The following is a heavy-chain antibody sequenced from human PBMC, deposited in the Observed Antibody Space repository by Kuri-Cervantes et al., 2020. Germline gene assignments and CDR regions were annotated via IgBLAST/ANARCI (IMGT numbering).Heavy chain of an antibody. CDR2: IYYSGST. V-gene: IGHV4-59*12. Sequence: SETLSLTCTVSGGSISSYYWSWVRQPPGKGLEWIGSIYYSGSTNYNPSLKSRVTISVDTSKNQFSLKLSSVTAADTAVYYCARRYHESAFDYWGQGTLVTVSS. J-gene: IGHJ4*02. D-gene: IGHD1-14*01. CDR1: GGSISSYY. CDR3: ARRYHESAFDY.